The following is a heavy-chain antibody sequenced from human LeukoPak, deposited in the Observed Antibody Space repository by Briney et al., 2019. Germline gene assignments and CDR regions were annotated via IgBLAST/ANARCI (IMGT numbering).Heavy chain of an antibody. Sequence: SETLSLTCAVYGGSFSGYYWSWIRQPPGKGLEWIGEINHSGSTNYNPSLKSRVTISVDTSKNQFSLKLSSVTAADTAVYYCARGTYYYGSGSYYPPSYYYYYYMDVRGKGTTVTVSS. D-gene: IGHD3-10*01. CDR1: GGSFSGYY. CDR3: ARGTYYYGSGSYYPPSYYYYYYMDV. J-gene: IGHJ6*03. CDR2: INHSGST. V-gene: IGHV4-34*01.